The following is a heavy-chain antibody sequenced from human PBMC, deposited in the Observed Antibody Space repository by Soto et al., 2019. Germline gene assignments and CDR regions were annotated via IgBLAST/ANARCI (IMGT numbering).Heavy chain of an antibody. CDR2: IYYSGST. Sequence: QVQLQESGPGLVKPSQTLSLTCTVSGGSISSGGYYWSWIRQHPGKGLAWIGYIYYSGSTYYNPSLTSRVTISVDPSKNQFSLKLSSVTAADTAVYYCARSCGVAAAGPFDYWGQGTLVTVSS. CDR3: ARSCGVAAAGPFDY. CDR1: GGSISSGGYY. J-gene: IGHJ4*02. D-gene: IGHD6-13*01. V-gene: IGHV4-31*03.